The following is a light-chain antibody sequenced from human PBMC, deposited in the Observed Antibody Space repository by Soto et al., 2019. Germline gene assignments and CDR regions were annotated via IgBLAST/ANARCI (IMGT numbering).Light chain of an antibody. J-gene: IGLJ1*01. CDR1: SSNIGSHT. Sequence: QSALTQPPSASGTPGQRVTISCSGSSSNIGSHTINRYQQLPGTAPKLLIYNNNQRPSGVPERFSGSKSGTSASLAISGLQSEDEADYYCAAWDDILNGSYVFGTGTKFTVL. CDR2: NNN. CDR3: AAWDDILNGSYV. V-gene: IGLV1-44*01.